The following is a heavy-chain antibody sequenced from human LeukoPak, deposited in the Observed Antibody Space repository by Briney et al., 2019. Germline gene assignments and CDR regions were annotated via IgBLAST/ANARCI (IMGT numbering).Heavy chain of an antibody. CDR2: ISWNSGSI. CDR1: GFTFDDYA. CDR3: AKSISTRSYYYYMDV. V-gene: IGHV3-9*03. Sequence: GRSLRLSCAASGFTFDDYAMHWVRQAPGKGLEWVSGISWNSGSIGYTDSARGRFTISRDNAKNSLYLQMNSLRAEDMALYYCAKSISTRSYYYYMDVWGKGTTVTVSS. J-gene: IGHJ6*03. D-gene: IGHD2-2*01.